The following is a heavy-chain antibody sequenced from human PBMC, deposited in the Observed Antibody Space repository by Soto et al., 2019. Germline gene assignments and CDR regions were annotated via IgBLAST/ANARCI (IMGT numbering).Heavy chain of an antibody. V-gene: IGHV1-69*13. J-gene: IGHJ6*02. CDR1: GGTFSSYA. CDR3: ARCDGYNKKEYYYYGMDV. Sequence: GASVKVSCKASGGTFSSYAISWVRQAPGQGLEWMGGIIPIFGTANYAQKFQGRVTITADESTSTAYMELSSLRSEDTAVYYCARCDGYNKKEYYYYGMDVWGQGTTVTV. D-gene: IGHD5-12*01. CDR2: IIPIFGTA.